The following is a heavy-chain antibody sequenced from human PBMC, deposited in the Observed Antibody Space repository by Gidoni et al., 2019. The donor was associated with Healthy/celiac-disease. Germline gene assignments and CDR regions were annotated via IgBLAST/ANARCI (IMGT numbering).Heavy chain of an antibody. Sequence: QVQLVQSGAEVKKPGASVKVSCKASGYTFTSYYMHWVRQAPGQGLEWMGIINPSGGSTSYAQKFQGRVTMTRDTSTSTVYMELSSLRSEDTAVYYCARDPIDDFWSGMRLYGMDVWGQGTTVTVSS. D-gene: IGHD3-3*01. J-gene: IGHJ6*02. V-gene: IGHV1-46*01. CDR3: ARDPIDDFWSGMRLYGMDV. CDR1: GYTFTSYY. CDR2: INPSGGST.